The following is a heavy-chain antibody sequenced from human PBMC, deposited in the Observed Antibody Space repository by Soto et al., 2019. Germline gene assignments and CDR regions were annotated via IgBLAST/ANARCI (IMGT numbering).Heavy chain of an antibody. CDR2: INAGSGNT. V-gene: IGHV1-3*01. Sequence: QVQLVQSGAEVKTPGASVKVSCTASGYTFTHYAIHWVRHAPGQGLEWMGFINAGSGNTKYSQTFQGRLTFTKDTSASTAYMDLSSLRSEDTAIYYCARGLAADGAWGQGTLVTISS. J-gene: IGHJ5*02. CDR3: ARGLAADGA. D-gene: IGHD6-13*01. CDR1: GYTFTHYA.